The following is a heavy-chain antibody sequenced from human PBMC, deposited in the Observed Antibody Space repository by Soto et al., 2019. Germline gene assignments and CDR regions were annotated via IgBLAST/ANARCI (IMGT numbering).Heavy chain of an antibody. CDR2: ISYDGSNK. CDR3: AKDLRDVTIFGVVIQYHYYYYGMDV. CDR1: GFTFSSYG. D-gene: IGHD3-3*01. J-gene: IGHJ6*02. V-gene: IGHV3-30*18. Sequence: PGGSLRLSCAASGFTFSSYGMHWVRQAPGKGLEWVAVISYDGSNKYYADSVKGRFTISRDNSKNTLYLQMNSLRAEDTAVYYCAKDLRDVTIFGVVIQYHYYYYGMDVWGQGTTVTVSS.